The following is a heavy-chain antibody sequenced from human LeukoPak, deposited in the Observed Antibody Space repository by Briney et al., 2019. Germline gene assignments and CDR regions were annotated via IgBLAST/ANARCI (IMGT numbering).Heavy chain of an antibody. J-gene: IGHJ4*02. Sequence: SETLSLTCTVSGGSISSYYWSWIRRPPGKGLEWIGYIYTSGRTNYNPSLKSPVTISLDTSKNHFSLNLSSVTAADTAMYYCARSGGWQSPFDYWGQGTLVTVSS. CDR3: ARSGGWQSPFDY. CDR2: IYTSGRT. CDR1: GGSISSYY. V-gene: IGHV4-4*09. D-gene: IGHD6-19*01.